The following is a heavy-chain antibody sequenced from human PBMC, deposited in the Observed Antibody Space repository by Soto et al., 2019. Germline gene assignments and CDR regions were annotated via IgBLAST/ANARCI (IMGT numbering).Heavy chain of an antibody. D-gene: IGHD6-13*01. J-gene: IGHJ4*02. CDR1: GFTVSSNY. CDR3: AREGIAAAGTFDY. Sequence: GGSLRLSCAASGFTVSSNYMSWVRQAPGKGLEWVSVIYSGGSTYYADSVKGRFTISRDNSKNTMYLQMNSLRAEDTAVYYCAREGIAAAGTFDYWGQGTLVTVSS. V-gene: IGHV3-53*01. CDR2: IYSGGST.